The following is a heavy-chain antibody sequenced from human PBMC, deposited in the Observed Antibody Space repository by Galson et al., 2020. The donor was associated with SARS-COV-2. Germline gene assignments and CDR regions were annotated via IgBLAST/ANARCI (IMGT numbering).Heavy chain of an antibody. CDR2: IYYRGST. Sequence: SETLSLTCNVSGGSINDYYWTWLRQPPGKGLEWIGYIYYRGSTSSNPSLKSRVTISLDTSKRQFSLKLTSVTVADTAVYYCASAAMVRGIMTWGQGTTVTVSS. CDR1: GGSINDYY. J-gene: IGHJ6*02. D-gene: IGHD3-10*01. V-gene: IGHV4-59*01. CDR3: ASAAMVRGIMT.